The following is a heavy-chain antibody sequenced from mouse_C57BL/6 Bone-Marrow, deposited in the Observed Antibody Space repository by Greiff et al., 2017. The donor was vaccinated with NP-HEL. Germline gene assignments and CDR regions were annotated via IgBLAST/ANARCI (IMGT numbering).Heavy chain of an antibody. D-gene: IGHD1-1*01. V-gene: IGHV14-2*01. Sequence: EVKLMESGAELVKPGASVKLSCTASGFNIKDYYMHWVKQRTEQGLEWIGRIDPEDGETKYAPQFQGKATITADTSSNTAYLQLSSLTSEDTAVYYCALYYYGSPWFAYWGQGTLVTVSA. CDR2: IDPEDGET. J-gene: IGHJ3*01. CDR3: ALYYYGSPWFAY. CDR1: GFNIKDYY.